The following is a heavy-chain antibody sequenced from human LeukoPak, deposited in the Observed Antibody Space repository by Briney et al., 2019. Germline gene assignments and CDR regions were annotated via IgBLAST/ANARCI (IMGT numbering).Heavy chain of an antibody. Sequence: GGTLRLSCAASGFTFSSYGMSWVRQAPGKGLEWVSAISGSGGSTYYADSVKGRFTISRDNSKNTLYLQMNSLRAEDTAVYYCAREYSSSWYYFDYWGQGTLVTVSS. CDR2: ISGSGGST. D-gene: IGHD6-13*01. J-gene: IGHJ4*02. V-gene: IGHV3-23*01. CDR1: GFTFSSYG. CDR3: AREYSSSWYYFDY.